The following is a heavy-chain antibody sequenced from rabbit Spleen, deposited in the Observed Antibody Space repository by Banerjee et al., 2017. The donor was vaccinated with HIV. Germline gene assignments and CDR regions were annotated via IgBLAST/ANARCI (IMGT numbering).Heavy chain of an antibody. V-gene: IGHV1S45*01. Sequence: EQLEESGGGLVKPEGTLKLSCTASGFSFSNKAVMCWVRQAPGKGLEWIACINAVTGKAVYASWAKGRFTFSKTSSTTVTLQVTSLTAADTATYFCARDTGSSFSSYGMDLWGPGTLVTVS. CDR2: INAVTGKA. J-gene: IGHJ6*01. CDR1: GFSFSNKAV. D-gene: IGHD8-1*01. CDR3: ARDTGSSFSSYGMDL.